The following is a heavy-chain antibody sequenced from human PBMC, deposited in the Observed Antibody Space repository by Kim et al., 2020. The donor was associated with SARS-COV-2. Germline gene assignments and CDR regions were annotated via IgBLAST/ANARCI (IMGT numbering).Heavy chain of an antibody. CDR2: ISYDGSNK. CDR3: ARGTPHMDV. J-gene: IGHJ6*03. CDR1: GFTFSSYA. D-gene: IGHD1-1*01. Sequence: GGSLRLSCAASGFTFSSYAMHWVRQAPDKGLEWVAVISYDGSNKYYADSVKGRFTISRDNSKNTLYLQMNSLRAEDTAVYYCARGTPHMDVWGKGTTVTVSS. V-gene: IGHV3-30*04.